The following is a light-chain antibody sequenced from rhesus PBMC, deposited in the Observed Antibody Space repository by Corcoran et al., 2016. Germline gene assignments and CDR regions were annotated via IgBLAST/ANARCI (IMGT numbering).Light chain of an antibody. Sequence: DIQMTQSPSSLSASVGDTVTITCQASQGISKSLAWYQQKPGKAPTLLIYNASTLQRGVPSRFSGSGSGTEFTLTISSLQPEDFATYYCQQHNSYPLTFGGGTKVGLK. CDR2: NAS. CDR1: QGISKS. V-gene: IGKV1-25*01. J-gene: IGKJ4*01. CDR3: QQHNSYPLT.